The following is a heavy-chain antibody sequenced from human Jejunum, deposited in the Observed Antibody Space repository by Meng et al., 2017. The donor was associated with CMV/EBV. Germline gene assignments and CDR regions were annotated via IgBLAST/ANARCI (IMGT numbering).Heavy chain of an antibody. CDR3: ARLIAQPGPDLFDY. V-gene: IGHV3-7*04. CDR1: GFTLSDYW. CDR2: INQDGSAK. J-gene: IGHJ4*02. Sequence: VQLVESGGGVVQPGGSLRLSCAASGFTLSDYWMTWFRQAPGKGLDWVTNINQDGSAKHYVDSVKGRFTISRDNAKNSLYLQMNSLRAEDTAVYYCARLIAQPGPDLFDYWGQGTLVTVSS. D-gene: IGHD2/OR15-2a*01.